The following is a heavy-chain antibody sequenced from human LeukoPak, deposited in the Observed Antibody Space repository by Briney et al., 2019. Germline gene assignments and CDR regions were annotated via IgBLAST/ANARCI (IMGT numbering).Heavy chain of an antibody. CDR3: VRDGGVSGYDLLDY. V-gene: IGHV3-7*01. D-gene: IGHD5-12*01. CDR2: INQDGSKE. CDR1: GFTFSHYW. Sequence: GGSLRLSCAASGFTFSHYWMTWVRQAPGKGLEWVAHINQDGSKEHYMDSVKARFTISRDNAKNSLSLQMNSLRAEDTAVYYCVRDGGVSGYDLLDYWGQGTLVTVSS. J-gene: IGHJ4*02.